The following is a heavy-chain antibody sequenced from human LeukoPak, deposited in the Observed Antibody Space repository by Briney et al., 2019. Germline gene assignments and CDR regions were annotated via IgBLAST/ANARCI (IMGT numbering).Heavy chain of an antibody. J-gene: IGHJ3*02. CDR3: ARAGRYDDAFDI. CDR1: GYTFTSYG. Sequence: ASVKVSCKASGYTFTSYGISWVRQAPGQGLEWMGWISAYNGNTNYAQRFQGRVTMTRNTSISTAYMELSSLRSEDTAVYYCARAGRYDDAFDIWGQGTMVTVSS. CDR2: ISAYNGNT. D-gene: IGHD3-3*01. V-gene: IGHV1-18*01.